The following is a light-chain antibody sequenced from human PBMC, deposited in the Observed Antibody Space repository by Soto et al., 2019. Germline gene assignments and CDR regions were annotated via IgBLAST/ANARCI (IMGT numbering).Light chain of an antibody. CDR1: QTVRNN. CDR2: DAS. CDR3: QQYGSSPPT. Sequence: EIVLTHSPATLSFSPGERATLSFRASQTVRNNLAWYQQRPGQAPRLLIYDASSRATGIPARFSGSGSGTDFTLTISSLEPEDFAVYYCQQYGSSPPTFGQGTKVDNK. J-gene: IGKJ1*01. V-gene: IGKV3-11*01.